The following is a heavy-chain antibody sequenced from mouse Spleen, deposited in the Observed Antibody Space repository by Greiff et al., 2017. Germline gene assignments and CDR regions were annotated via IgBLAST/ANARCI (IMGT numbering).Heavy chain of an antibody. D-gene: IGHD4-1*01. CDR3: AREGITGTGAMDY. Sequence: VKLVESGAELARPGASVKMSCKASGYTFTSYTMHWVKQRPGQGLEWIGYINPSSGYTKYNQKFKDKATLTADKSSSTAYMQLSSLTSEDSAVYYCAREGITGTGAMDYWGQGTSVTASS. CDR1: GYTFTSYT. CDR2: INPSSGYT. J-gene: IGHJ4*01. V-gene: IGHV1-4*01.